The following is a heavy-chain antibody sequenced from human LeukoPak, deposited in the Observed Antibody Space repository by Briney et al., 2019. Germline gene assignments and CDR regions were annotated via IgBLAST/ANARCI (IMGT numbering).Heavy chain of an antibody. CDR1: GFTFSSYS. V-gene: IGHV3-23*01. D-gene: IGHD3-22*01. Sequence: GGSLRLSCAASGFTFSSYSMNWVRQAPGKGLEWVSAISGSGGSTYYADSVKGRFTISRDNSKNTLYLQMDSLRAEDTAVYYCAKAISLMIVGTFDYWGQGTLVTVSS. CDR2: ISGSGGST. J-gene: IGHJ4*02. CDR3: AKAISLMIVGTFDY.